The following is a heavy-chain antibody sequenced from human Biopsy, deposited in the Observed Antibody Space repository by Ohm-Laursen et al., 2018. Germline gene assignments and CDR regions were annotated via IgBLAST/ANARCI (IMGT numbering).Heavy chain of an antibody. D-gene: IGHD3-22*01. V-gene: IGHV4-31*01. CDR2: IFNSANT. CDR1: GVSINGGRYY. Sequence: TLSLTCNVSGVSINGGRYYWNWIRHHPGKGLEWIGYIFNSANTYYNPSLKNLITISGDTSKNQFSLKLNSVTAADTAVYYCARGDYFDSNGYFWFDPWGQGTLVTVSS. CDR3: ARGDYFDSNGYFWFDP. J-gene: IGHJ5*02.